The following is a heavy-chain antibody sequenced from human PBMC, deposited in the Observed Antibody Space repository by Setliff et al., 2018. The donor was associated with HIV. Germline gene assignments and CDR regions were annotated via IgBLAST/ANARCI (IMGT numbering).Heavy chain of an antibody. V-gene: IGHV1-69*10. CDR2: VIPGLGIA. J-gene: IGHJ4*02. Sequence: SVKVSCKASGYAFSNYGISWVRQAPGQGLEYMGGVIPGLGIAYYAQRFQGRVTITADESTSTVYMDLSSLRSEDTAMYYCARDAGYIGTSWNYWGQGTLVTVSS. CDR1: GYAFSNYG. CDR3: ARDAGYIGTSWNY. D-gene: IGHD5-12*01.